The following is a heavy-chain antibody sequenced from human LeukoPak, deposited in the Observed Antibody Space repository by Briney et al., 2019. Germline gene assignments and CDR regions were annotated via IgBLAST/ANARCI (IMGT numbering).Heavy chain of an antibody. CDR3: ARDRQQWLVDY. CDR1: GFTFSSYS. J-gene: IGHJ4*02. CDR2: ISSSSSTI. V-gene: IGHV3-48*04. D-gene: IGHD6-19*01. Sequence: PGGSLRLSCAASGFTFSSYSMLWVRQAPGKGLEWVSYISSSSSTIYYADSVKGRFTISRDNAKNSLYLQMNSLRAEDTAVYYCARDRQQWLVDYWGQGTLVTVSS.